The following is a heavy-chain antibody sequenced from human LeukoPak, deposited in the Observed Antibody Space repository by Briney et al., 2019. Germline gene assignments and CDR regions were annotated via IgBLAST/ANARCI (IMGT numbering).Heavy chain of an antibody. Sequence: GGSLRLSCAASGFTFSSYWMSWVRQAPGKGLEWVANIKQDGSEKYYVDSVKGRFTISRDNAENSLYLQMNSLRAEDTAVYYCARAGVARHWIPGYFDYWGQGTLVTVSS. CDR2: IKQDGSEK. J-gene: IGHJ4*02. V-gene: IGHV3-7*01. D-gene: IGHD1-1*01. CDR1: GFTFSSYW. CDR3: ARAGVARHWIPGYFDY.